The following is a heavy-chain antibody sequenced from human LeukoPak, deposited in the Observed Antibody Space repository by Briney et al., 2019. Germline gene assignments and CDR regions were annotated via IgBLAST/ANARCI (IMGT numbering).Heavy chain of an antibody. D-gene: IGHD3-10*01. Sequence: SETLSLTCTVSGGSISSGSYYWSWIRQPAGRGLEWIGRIYTSGSTNYNPSLKSRVTISVDTSKNQFSLKLSSVTAADTAVYYCARSSTLYGQFDYWGQGTLVTVSS. CDR3: ARSSTLYGQFDY. J-gene: IGHJ4*02. CDR2: IYTSGST. V-gene: IGHV4-61*02. CDR1: GGSISSGSYY.